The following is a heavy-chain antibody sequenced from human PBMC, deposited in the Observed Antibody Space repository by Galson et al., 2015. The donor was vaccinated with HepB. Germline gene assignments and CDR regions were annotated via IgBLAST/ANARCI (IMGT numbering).Heavy chain of an antibody. CDR2: ISGSGAST. V-gene: IGHV3-23*01. D-gene: IGHD6-19*01. CDR3: AKQNLSGWSES. Sequence: SLRLSCAASGLSFSNNVLGWVRQAPGKGLEWLSEISGSGASTYYAGSVKGRFTISRDNSRNTLYLQMHSLRAEDTAVYYCAKQNLSGWSESWGQGAQVTVSS. J-gene: IGHJ5*01. CDR1: GLSFSNNV.